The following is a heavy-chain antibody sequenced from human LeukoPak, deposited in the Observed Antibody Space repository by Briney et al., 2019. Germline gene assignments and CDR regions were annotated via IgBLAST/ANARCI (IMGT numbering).Heavy chain of an antibody. Sequence: SETLSLTCAVYGGSFSGYYWSWIRQPPGKGLEWIGEINHSGSTNYNPSLKSRVTISVDTSKNQFSLKLSSVTAADTAVYYCARVDRDIVVVPAAAPGGVAFDIWGQGTMVTVSS. V-gene: IGHV4-34*01. D-gene: IGHD2-2*01. CDR1: GGSFSGYY. CDR3: ARVDRDIVVVPAAAPGGVAFDI. J-gene: IGHJ3*02. CDR2: INHSGST.